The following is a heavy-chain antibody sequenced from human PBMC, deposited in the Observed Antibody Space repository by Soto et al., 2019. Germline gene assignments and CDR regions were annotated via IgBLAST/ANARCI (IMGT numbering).Heavy chain of an antibody. Sequence: ASVKVSCKTSGHTLINYYRHWVGQAPGQGLDWLGKIDPSGNGTSYAERFQGRITLTSDTSTKTVYVELSSLRSEDTAIYYCSINYYDSSGYLYWGQGTLVTVSS. CDR1: GHTLINYY. V-gene: IGHV1-46*01. J-gene: IGHJ4*02. CDR2: IDPSGNGT. CDR3: SINYYDSSGYLY. D-gene: IGHD3-22*01.